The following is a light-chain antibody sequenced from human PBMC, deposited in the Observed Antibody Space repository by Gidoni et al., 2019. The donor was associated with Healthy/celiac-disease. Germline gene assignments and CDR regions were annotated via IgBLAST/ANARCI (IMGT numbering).Light chain of an antibody. CDR1: QGISNY. V-gene: IGKV1-16*02. CDR2: AAS. CDR3: QQYNSYPLT. Sequence: DIQMTQSPSSLSASVGDRVTVTKSFNRGQGISNYLAWFQQKPGKAPKSLIYAASSLQSGVPSKFSGSGSGTDFTLTISSLQPEDFATYYCQQYNSYPLTFGGGTKVEIK. J-gene: IGKJ4*01.